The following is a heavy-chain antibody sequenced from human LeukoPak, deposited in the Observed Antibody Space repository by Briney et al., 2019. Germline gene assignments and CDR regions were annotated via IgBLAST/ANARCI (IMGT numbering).Heavy chain of an antibody. CDR2: IYYSGST. V-gene: IGHV4-59*12. CDR3: ARGGEERYSYDY. J-gene: IGHJ4*02. Sequence: PSETLSLTCTVSGGSISSYYWSWIRQPPGKGLEWIGYIYYSGSTNYNPSLKSRVTISVDTSKNQFSLKLSSVTAADTAVYYCARGGEERYSYDYWGQGTLVTVSS. CDR1: GGSISSYY. D-gene: IGHD5-18*01.